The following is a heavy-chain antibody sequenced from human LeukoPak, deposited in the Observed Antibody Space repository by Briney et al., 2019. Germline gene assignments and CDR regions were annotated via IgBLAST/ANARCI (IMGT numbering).Heavy chain of an antibody. CDR3: ASDRVLGSGSLDN. J-gene: IGHJ4*02. V-gene: IGHV3-74*01. CDR2: IRGDWHDT. CDR1: GFRFSDFW. Sequence: GGSLRLSCTASGFRFSDFWMRWVRHDAGKGMVWVSRIRGDWHDTTYADSVHGRFTLSRDNAQNTLYLQMNSLRVEDTAVYYCASDRVLGSGSLDNWGQGTLVTVSS. D-gene: IGHD3-10*01.